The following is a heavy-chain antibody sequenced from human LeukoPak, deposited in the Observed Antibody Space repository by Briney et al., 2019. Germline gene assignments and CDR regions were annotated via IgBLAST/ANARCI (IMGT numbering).Heavy chain of an antibody. Sequence: SETLSLTCAVSGYFISSGYYWDWIRQPPGKGLEWIGSIYHSGSTYYNPSLKSRVTISVDTSKNQFSLRLSSVPAADTAVYYCARDLERGTLDYWGQGTLVTVSS. V-gene: IGHV4-38-2*02. J-gene: IGHJ4*02. CDR3: ARDLERGTLDY. D-gene: IGHD1-1*01. CDR1: GYFISSGYY. CDR2: IYHSGST.